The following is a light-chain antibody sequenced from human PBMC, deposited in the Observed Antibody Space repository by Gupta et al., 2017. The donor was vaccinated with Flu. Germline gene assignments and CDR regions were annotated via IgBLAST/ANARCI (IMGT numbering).Light chain of an antibody. V-gene: IGKV1-39*01. CDR2: AAS. CDR1: QSRNSH. J-gene: IGKJ2*01. CDR3: RQGSLTPST. Sequence: DVQMTQSPSSLSASVGDRVTITYRTSQSRNSHLNWYQQKPGKAPNLLIYAASNLRSGVPARFSGSGSGTDFTLKISSVQPEDVATYYCRQGSLTPSTFGQGTKVEIK.